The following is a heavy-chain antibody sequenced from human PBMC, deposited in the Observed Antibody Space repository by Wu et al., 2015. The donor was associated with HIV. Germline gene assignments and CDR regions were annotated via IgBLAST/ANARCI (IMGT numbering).Heavy chain of an antibody. CDR3: ATWKVVADSLRLDY. V-gene: IGHV1-18*01. J-gene: IGHJ4*02. Sequence: QVQLVQSGADVKEPGASVKVSCKASGYTFISYTITWVRQAPGQGLEWMGWISSYDGNTNYAQNFQGRVTMTTDTSTSTAYMELRNLRSDDTAVYYCATWKVVADSLRLDYWGQGTLVTVSS. D-gene: IGHD2-15*01. CDR2: ISSYDGNT. CDR1: GYTFISYT.